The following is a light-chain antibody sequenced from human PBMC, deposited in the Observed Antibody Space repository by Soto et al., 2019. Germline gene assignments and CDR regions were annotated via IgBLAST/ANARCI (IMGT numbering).Light chain of an antibody. CDR1: QSVSSN. CDR3: QQYNNWPFT. Sequence: EIVMTQSPATLSVSPGERATLSCRASQSVSSNLAWYQQKPGQAPRLLIYGASTRATGIPARFSGSGSGTESPLTISSLQSEDFAVYYRQQYNNWPFTFGPGTKVDIK. CDR2: GAS. V-gene: IGKV3-15*01. J-gene: IGKJ3*01.